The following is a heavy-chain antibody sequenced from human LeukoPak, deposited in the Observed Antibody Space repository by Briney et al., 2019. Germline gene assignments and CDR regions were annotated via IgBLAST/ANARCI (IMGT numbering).Heavy chain of an antibody. CDR3: ARVTTGGYYNC. V-gene: IGHV4-61*02. D-gene: IGHD3-22*01. Sequence: SETLSLTCTVSGGSISSGTYYWTWIRQPAGKGLEWIGRIYTTGSTNYNPSLKSRVTMSTDTSRNQFSLKLSSVTAADTAVYYCARVTTGGYYNCWGQGTLVTVSS. CDR2: IYTTGST. J-gene: IGHJ4*02. CDR1: GGSISSGTYY.